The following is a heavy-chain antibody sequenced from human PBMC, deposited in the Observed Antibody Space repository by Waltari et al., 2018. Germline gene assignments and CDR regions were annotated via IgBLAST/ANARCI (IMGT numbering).Heavy chain of an antibody. J-gene: IGHJ4*02. CDR3: MKDQARG. CDR2: MSYDGSNK. CDR1: GFTFSPSG. V-gene: IGHV3-30*02. D-gene: IGHD5-12*01. Sequence: QVQLVESGGGVVQPGGSLRLSCAASGFTFSPSGMHWVRQAPGKGLEWVAFMSYDGSNKYYADSVKGRFTISRDNSRNTLYLQMNRLRDEDTAVYYCMKDQARGWGQGTLVTVSS.